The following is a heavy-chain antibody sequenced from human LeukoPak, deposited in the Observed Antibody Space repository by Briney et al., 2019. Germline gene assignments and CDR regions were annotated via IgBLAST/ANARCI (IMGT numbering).Heavy chain of an antibody. CDR1: GFTFSSYG. Sequence: PGGSLRLSCAASGFTFSSYGMHWVRQAPGKGLEWVAVISYDGSNKYYADSVKGRFTISRDNSKNTLYLQMNSLRAEDTAVYYCAKSGDSSGYYYPTPDFDYWGQGTLVTVSS. J-gene: IGHJ4*02. CDR2: ISYDGSNK. D-gene: IGHD3-22*01. CDR3: AKSGDSSGYYYPTPDFDY. V-gene: IGHV3-30*18.